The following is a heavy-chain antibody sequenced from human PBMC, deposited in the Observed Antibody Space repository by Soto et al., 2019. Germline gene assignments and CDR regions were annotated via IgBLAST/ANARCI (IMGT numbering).Heavy chain of an antibody. J-gene: IGHJ4*02. CDR2: IYSSGST. Sequence: SETLSLTXSVSGGSMNTYYWSWIRQPPGKGLEWIGYIYSSGSTNYKLSLKSRVVFSVDTSKNQFSLKLSSVTAADTAVYYCARGSGNPFDYWGQGTLVTVSS. CDR1: GGSMNTYY. D-gene: IGHD2-15*01. CDR3: ARGSGNPFDY. V-gene: IGHV4-59*01.